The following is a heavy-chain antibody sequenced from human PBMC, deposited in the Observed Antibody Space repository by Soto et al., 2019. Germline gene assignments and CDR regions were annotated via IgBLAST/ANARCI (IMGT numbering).Heavy chain of an antibody. Sequence: SETLSLTCTVSGGSISSSSYYWGWIRQPPGKGLEWIGSIYYSGSTYYNPSLKSRVTISVDTSKNQFSLKLSSVTAADTAVYYCARHQLPRVGSIVVVVAGAFDIWGQGTMVTVSS. CDR3: ARHQLPRVGSIVVVVAGAFDI. V-gene: IGHV4-39*01. CDR2: IYYSGST. CDR1: GGSISSSSYY. J-gene: IGHJ3*02. D-gene: IGHD2-15*01.